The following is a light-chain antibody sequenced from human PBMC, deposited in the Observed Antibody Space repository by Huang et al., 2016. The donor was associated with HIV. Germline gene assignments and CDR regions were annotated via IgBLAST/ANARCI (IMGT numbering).Light chain of an antibody. V-gene: IGKV3-20*01. CDR3: QQYGSSSWA. CDR1: QSVSRSF. CDR2: GAS. J-gene: IGKJ1*01. Sequence: EIVLTQSPGSLSLSPGERATLSCRASQSVSRSFLAWYQQKSGPAPRLLIHGASTRATGIPDRFSGSGSGTDFTLTISRLEPEDFAVYYCQQYGSSSWAFGQGTKVEIK.